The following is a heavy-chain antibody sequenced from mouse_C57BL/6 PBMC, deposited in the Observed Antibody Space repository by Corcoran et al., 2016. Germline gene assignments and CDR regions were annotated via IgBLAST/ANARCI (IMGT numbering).Heavy chain of an antibody. D-gene: IGHD1-1*01. CDR1: GYTFTDYY. CDR3: GRGDFYYGGLFAY. Sequence: EVQLQQSGPVLVKPGASVKMSCKASGYTFTDYYMNWVKQSHGKSLEWIGVINPYNGGTSYNQKFKGKATLTVDKSSSTAYMELNSLTSEDSAVYFCGRGDFYYGGLFAYLGQGTLVTVSS. J-gene: IGHJ3*01. V-gene: IGHV1-19*01. CDR2: INPYNGGT.